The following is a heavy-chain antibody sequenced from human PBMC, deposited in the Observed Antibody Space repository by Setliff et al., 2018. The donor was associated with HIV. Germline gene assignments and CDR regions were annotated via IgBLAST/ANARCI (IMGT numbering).Heavy chain of an antibody. J-gene: IGHJ4*02. CDR2: ISKSGSSK. CDR1: GFTFSDYY. D-gene: IGHD4-17*01. Sequence: PGGSLRLSCAASGFTFSDYYMSWIRQAPGKGLAWVSYISKSGSSKYYADSVKGRFTISRDNARKSLYLQMNSLRAEDTAVYYCARVYGDYADDYWGQGTLVTVSS. CDR3: ARVYGDYADDY. V-gene: IGHV3-11*04.